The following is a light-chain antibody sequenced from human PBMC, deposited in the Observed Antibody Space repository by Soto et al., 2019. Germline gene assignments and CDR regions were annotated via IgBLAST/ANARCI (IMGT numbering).Light chain of an antibody. CDR2: GAS. J-gene: IGKJ1*01. Sequence: EIVLTQSPGTLSLSPGERATLSCSASQSVSSSYLAWYQQKPGQAPRLLIYGASSRATGIPDRFSGSGSGTDFTLTISRLEPEDFAVYYCQQYGSSSWTFGQGTKMEIK. CDR3: QQYGSSSWT. CDR1: QSVSSSY. V-gene: IGKV3-20*01.